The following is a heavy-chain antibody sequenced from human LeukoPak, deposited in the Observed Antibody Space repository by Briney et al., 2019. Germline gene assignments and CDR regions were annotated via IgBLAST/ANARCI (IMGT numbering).Heavy chain of an antibody. CDR2: IVVGSGNT. CDR1: GFTFTSSA. CDR3: AALPTNSYYDILTG. J-gene: IGHJ4*02. V-gene: IGHV1-58*02. D-gene: IGHD3-9*01. Sequence: SVKVSCKASGFTFTSSAMQWVRQARGQRLEWIGWIVVGSGNTNYAQKFQERVTITRDMSTSTAYMELSSLRSEDTAVYYCAALPTNSYYDILTGWGQGTLVTVSS.